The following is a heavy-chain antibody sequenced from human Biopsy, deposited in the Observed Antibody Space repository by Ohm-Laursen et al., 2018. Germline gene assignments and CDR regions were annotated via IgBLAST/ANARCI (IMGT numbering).Heavy chain of an antibody. CDR3: ARVPLPGIGAAYQGRFLYGMDV. D-gene: IGHD6-13*01. V-gene: IGHV4-34*01. Sequence: SETLSLTCAAYGGSFNGYFWSWIRQPPGKGLEWIGDITQSGSTNYSPSLKSRVTISVDTAKKQFSLSLRSVTAADTAVYYCARVPLPGIGAAYQGRFLYGMDVWGPGTTVTVSS. J-gene: IGHJ6*02. CDR1: GGSFNGYF. CDR2: ITQSGST.